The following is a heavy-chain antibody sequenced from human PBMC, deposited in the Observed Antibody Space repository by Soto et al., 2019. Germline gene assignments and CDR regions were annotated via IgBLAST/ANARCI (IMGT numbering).Heavy chain of an antibody. V-gene: IGHV5-51*01. CDR2: IYPTDSDT. D-gene: IGHD6-19*01. CDR1: GYXFTTYL. J-gene: IGHJ4*02. CDR3: ARTVREQWLADY. Sequence: EXLKISCKCSGYXFTTYLVVWVRHMPGKGLEWMGIIYPTDSDTGYSPSFQGQVTISADKSISTAYLQWSSMKAPDNAMYYCARTVREQWLADYWGRGTLSTVS.